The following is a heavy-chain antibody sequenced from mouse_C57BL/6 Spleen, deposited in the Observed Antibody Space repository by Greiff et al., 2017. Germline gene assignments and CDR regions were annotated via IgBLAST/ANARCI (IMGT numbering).Heavy chain of an antibody. V-gene: IGHV1-69*01. J-gene: IGHJ2*01. D-gene: IGHD1-1*01. Sequence: SGAELVMPGASVKLSCKASGYTFTSYWMHWVKQRPGQGLEWIGEIDPSDSYTNYNQKFKGKSTLTVDKSSSTAYMQLSSLTSEDSAVYYCARLSRGYYGSSSFDYWGQGTTLTVSS. CDR3: ARLSRGYYGSSSFDY. CDR1: GYTFTSYW. CDR2: IDPSDSYT.